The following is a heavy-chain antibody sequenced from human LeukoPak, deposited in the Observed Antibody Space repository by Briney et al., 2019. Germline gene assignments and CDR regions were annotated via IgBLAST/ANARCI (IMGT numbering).Heavy chain of an antibody. CDR1: GYTFTSYG. V-gene: IGHV1-18*01. CDR3: ARAPHCTNGVCYDY. CDR2: ISAYNGNT. J-gene: IGHJ4*02. D-gene: IGHD2-8*01. Sequence: ASVNVSCKASGYTFTSYGISWVRQAPGQGLEWMGWISAYNGNTNYALKLQGRVTMTTDTSTSTAYMELRSLRSDDTAVYYCARAPHCTNGVCYDYWGQGTLVTVSS.